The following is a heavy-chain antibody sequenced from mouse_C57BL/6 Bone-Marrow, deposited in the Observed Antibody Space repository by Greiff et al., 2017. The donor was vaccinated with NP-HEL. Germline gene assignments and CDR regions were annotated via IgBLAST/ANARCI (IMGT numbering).Heavy chain of an antibody. Sequence: DVQLQESGPGLVKPSQSLSLTCSVTGYSITSGYYWNWIRQFPGNKLEWMGYISYDGSNNYNPSLKNRISITRDTSKNQFFLKLNSVTTEDTATYYCARDYDYGGAWFAYWGQGTLVTVSA. V-gene: IGHV3-6*01. D-gene: IGHD2-4*01. J-gene: IGHJ3*01. CDR1: GYSITSGYY. CDR3: ARDYDYGGAWFAY. CDR2: ISYDGSN.